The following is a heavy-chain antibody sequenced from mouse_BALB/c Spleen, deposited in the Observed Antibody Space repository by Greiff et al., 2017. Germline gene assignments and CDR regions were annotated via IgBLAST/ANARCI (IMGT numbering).Heavy chain of an antibody. CDR1: GYTFTDYA. CDR2: ISTYYGNT. D-gene: IGHD1-1*01. V-gene: IGHV1-67*01. J-gene: IGHJ4*01. CDR3: ARLRRWYYAMDY. Sequence: VQRVESGPELVRPGVSVKISCKGSGYTFTDYAMHWVKQSHAKSLEWIGVISTYYGNTNYNQKFKGKATMTVDKSSSTAYMELARLTSEDSAIYYCARLRRWYYAMDYWGQGTSVTVSS.